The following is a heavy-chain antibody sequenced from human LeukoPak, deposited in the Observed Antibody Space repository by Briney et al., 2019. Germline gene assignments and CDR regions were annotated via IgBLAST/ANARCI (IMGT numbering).Heavy chain of an antibody. CDR1: GGSISSSSYY. CDR2: IYYNGST. D-gene: IGHD6-13*01. Sequence: SETLSLTCTVSGGSISSSSYYWGWIRQPPGKGLEWIGSIYYNGSTYYNPSLKSRVTISVDTSKNQFSLKLSSVTAADTAVYYCARVLAAAGELDAFDIWGQGTMVTVSS. J-gene: IGHJ3*02. CDR3: ARVLAAAGELDAFDI. V-gene: IGHV4-39*01.